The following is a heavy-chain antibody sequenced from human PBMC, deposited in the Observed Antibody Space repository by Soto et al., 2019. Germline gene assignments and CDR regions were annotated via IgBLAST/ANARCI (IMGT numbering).Heavy chain of an antibody. V-gene: IGHV1-8*02. CDR3: TRAYGAETFDF. J-gene: IGHJ5*01. CDR2: MNPNSGNT. D-gene: IGHD3-10*01. CDR1: GYTFNNYD. Sequence: ASVKVSCKASGYTFNNYDIHWVRQAPGHGLEWMGWMNPNSGNTGYAQNFRGRVTMTQNTAIGTAYMELSSLRSDDTATYYCTRAYGAETFDFWVQGTRVTVSS.